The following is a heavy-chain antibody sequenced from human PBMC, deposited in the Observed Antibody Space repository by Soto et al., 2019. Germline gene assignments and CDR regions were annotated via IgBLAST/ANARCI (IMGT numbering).Heavy chain of an antibody. J-gene: IGHJ5*02. V-gene: IGHV1-18*01. CDR1: GYTFTSYG. D-gene: IGHD6-6*01. CDR2: ISAYNGNT. CDR3: ARDGIAARFITWFDP. Sequence: ASVKVSCKASGYTFTSYGISWVRQAPGQGLEWMGWISAYNGNTNYAQKLQGRITRTTDKSTRKAYMELRSLRSDDTAVYYCARDGIAARFITWFDPWGQGTLVTVSS.